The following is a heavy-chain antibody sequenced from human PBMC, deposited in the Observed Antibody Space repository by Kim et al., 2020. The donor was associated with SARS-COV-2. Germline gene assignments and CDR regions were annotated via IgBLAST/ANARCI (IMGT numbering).Heavy chain of an antibody. CDR3: ARLDVDTDLYGRPSWFDP. CDR1: GGTFSSYA. Sequence: SVKVSCKASGGTFSSYAISWVRQAPGQGLEWMGGIIPIFGTANYAQRFQGRVTITADESTSTAYMELRSLRSEDTAVYYCARLDVDTDLYGRPSWFDPWGQGTLVTVSS. V-gene: IGHV1-69*13. D-gene: IGHD5-18*01. J-gene: IGHJ5*02. CDR2: IIPIFGTA.